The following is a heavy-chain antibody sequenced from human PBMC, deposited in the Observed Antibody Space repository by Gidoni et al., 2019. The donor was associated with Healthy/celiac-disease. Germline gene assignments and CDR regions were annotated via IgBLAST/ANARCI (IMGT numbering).Heavy chain of an antibody. CDR3: ARGATVTTVLSGIDY. D-gene: IGHD4-17*01. CDR2: ISYDGSNK. J-gene: IGHJ4*02. V-gene: IGHV3-30-3*01. CDR1: GFTFSRYA. Sequence: QVQLVESGGGVVQPGRSLRLSCAASGFTFSRYAMHWVRQAPGKGLEWVAVISYDGSNKYYADSVKGRFTISRDNSKNTLYLQMNSLRAEDTAVYYCARGATVTTVLSGIDYWGQGTLVTVSS.